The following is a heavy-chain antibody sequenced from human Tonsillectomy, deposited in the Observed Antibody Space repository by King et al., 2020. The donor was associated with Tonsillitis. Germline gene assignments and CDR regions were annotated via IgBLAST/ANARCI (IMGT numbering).Heavy chain of an antibody. J-gene: IGHJ6*03. V-gene: IGHV3-11*06. D-gene: IGHD2-21*02. Sequence: VQLVESGGGLVKPGGSLRLSCAASGFTFSDYYMSWIRQAPGKGLEWVAYISSSSSYTNYAASVKGRFTISRDNAKNSLYLQMNSLRAEDTAVYYCARADAYCGGDCLTYYYYYYMDVWGKGTTVTVS. CDR3: ARADAYCGGDCLTYYYYYYMDV. CDR2: ISSSSSYT. CDR1: GFTFSDYY.